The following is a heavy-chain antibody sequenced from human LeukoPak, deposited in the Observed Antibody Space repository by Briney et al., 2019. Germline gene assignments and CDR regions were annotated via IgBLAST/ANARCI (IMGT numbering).Heavy chain of an antibody. V-gene: IGHV3-11*04. D-gene: IGHD3-16*01. J-gene: IGHJ1*01. Sequence: PGGSLRPSCAASGFTFSDYYMSWIRQAPGKGLEWVSYISTSGSTIYYADSVRGRFTISRDNAKNSLYLQMNSLRADDTAVYYCAHLGGMVIQNWGQGTLVTVSS. CDR3: AHLGGMVIQN. CDR1: GFTFSDYY. CDR2: ISTSGSTI.